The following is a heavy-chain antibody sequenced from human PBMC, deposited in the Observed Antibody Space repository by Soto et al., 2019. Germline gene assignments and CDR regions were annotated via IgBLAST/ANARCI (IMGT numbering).Heavy chain of an antibody. V-gene: IGHV3-15*07. CDR1: GFTFSNCW. CDR3: TTDLITMIVVVYGRDV. D-gene: IGHD3-22*01. Sequence: PGGSLRLSCAGSGFTFSNCWMKWVRQAPGKGVEWVGRIKSKTDGGTTDYAAPVKGKFTISKEDSKKTPNLQMNSPKNEDKTEEYCTTDLITMIVVVYGRDVWVQGKMATVPS. J-gene: IGHJ6*02. CDR2: IKSKTDGGTT.